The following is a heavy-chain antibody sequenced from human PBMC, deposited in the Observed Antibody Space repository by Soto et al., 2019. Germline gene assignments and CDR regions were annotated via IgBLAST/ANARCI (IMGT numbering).Heavy chain of an antibody. V-gene: IGHV4-59*01. CDR2: IYYSGST. J-gene: IGHJ4*02. D-gene: IGHD6-6*01. CDR1: GGSISSYY. Sequence: XGTLCLTGTVSGGSISSYYWSWIRQPPGKGLEWIGYIYYSGSTNYNPSLKSRVTISVDTSKNQFSLKLSSVTAADTAVYYCARGESVIAALDYWGQGTLVTVSS. CDR3: ARGESVIAALDY.